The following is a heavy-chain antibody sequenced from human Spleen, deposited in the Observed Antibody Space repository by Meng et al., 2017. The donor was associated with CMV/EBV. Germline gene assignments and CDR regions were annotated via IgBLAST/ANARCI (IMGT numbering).Heavy chain of an antibody. Sequence: GSLRLSCAVSGGSISRTNWWSWVRQPPGKGLEWIGEIYHSGRTNYNPSLKSRVTISVDKSISTAYLQWSSLKASDTAMYYCARGLRQLVFDYWGQGTLVTVSS. CDR3: ARGLRQLVFDY. J-gene: IGHJ4*02. D-gene: IGHD5-18*01. V-gene: IGHV4-4*02. CDR2: IYHSGRT. CDR1: GGSISRTNW.